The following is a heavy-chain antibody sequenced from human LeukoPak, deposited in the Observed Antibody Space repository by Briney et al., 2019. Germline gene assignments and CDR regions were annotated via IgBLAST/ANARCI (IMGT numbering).Heavy chain of an antibody. Sequence: SVKVSCKASGGTFSSYAISWVRQAPGQGLEWMGGIIPIFGTANYAQKFQGRVTITADKSTSTAYMELSSLRSEDTAVYYCARDRDMVRGVIHYYYYYGMDVWGKGTTVTVSS. J-gene: IGHJ6*04. CDR1: GGTFSSYA. CDR2: IIPIFGTA. D-gene: IGHD3-10*01. CDR3: ARDRDMVRGVIHYYYYYGMDV. V-gene: IGHV1-69*06.